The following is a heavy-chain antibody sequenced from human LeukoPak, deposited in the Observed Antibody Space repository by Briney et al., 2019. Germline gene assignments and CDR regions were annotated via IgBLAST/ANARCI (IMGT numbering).Heavy chain of an antibody. Sequence: GGSLRLSCAASGFTFRDHYMDWLRQPPGKGLEWVANIKQDGSEKYYVDSVKGRFTISRDNSKNTLYLQMNSLRAEDTAVYYCAKEIWPTVTTPGWTYFDYWGQGALVTVSS. CDR1: GFTFRDHY. CDR2: IKQDGSEK. D-gene: IGHD4-17*01. CDR3: AKEIWPTVTTPGWTYFDY. J-gene: IGHJ4*02. V-gene: IGHV3-7*01.